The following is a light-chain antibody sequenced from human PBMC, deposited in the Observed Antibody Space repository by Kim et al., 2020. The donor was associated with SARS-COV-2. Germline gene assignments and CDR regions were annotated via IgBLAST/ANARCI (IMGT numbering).Light chain of an antibody. CDR2: DAS. CDR3: QQYRT. CDR1: QDISNY. J-gene: IGKJ1*01. V-gene: IGKV1-33*01. Sequence: DIQMTQSPSSLSASVGDRVTITCQASQDISNYLNWYQQKPGKAPKLLIYDASNLETGVPSRFSGSGSGTDFTFTISSLQPEDIATYYCQQYRTFGQGTKVDIK.